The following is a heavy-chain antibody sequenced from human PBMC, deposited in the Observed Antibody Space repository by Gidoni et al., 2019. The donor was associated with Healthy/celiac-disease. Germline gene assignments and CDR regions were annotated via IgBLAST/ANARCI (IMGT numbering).Heavy chain of an antibody. V-gene: IGHV3-23*01. D-gene: IGHD2-2*01. CDR2: IRGSGGST. CDR3: AKAMVSASFDY. CDR1: GFTFSSDA. Sequence: EVQLLESGGGLVQPGGSLRLSCAASGFTFSSDAMSWVRQAPGKGLEWGAAIRGSGGSTYYADYVKGRFTIARDNSKNTLYLQMNSLRDEDTAVYYCAKAMVSASFDYWGQGTLVTVSS. J-gene: IGHJ4*02.